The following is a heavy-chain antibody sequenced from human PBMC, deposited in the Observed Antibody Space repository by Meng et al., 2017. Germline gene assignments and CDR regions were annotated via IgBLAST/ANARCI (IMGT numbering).Heavy chain of an antibody. CDR1: GYSISSGYC. J-gene: IGHJ5*02. Sequence: SETLSLTCAVSGYSISSGYCWGWIRQPPGKGLEWIGSIYHSGSTYYNPSLKSRVTISVDTSKNQFSLKLSSVTAADTAVYYCARDKGARGWFDPWGQGTLVTVSS. CDR3: ARDKGARGWFDP. D-gene: IGHD1-26*01. CDR2: IYHSGST. V-gene: IGHV4-38-2*02.